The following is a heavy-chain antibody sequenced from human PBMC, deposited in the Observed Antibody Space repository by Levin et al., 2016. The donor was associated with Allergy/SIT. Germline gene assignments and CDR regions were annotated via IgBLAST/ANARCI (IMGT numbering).Heavy chain of an antibody. CDR3: GKLTHDYGDYVLTA. D-gene: IGHD4-17*01. J-gene: IGHJ4*02. CDR2: ISGSGGST. V-gene: IGHV3-23*01. Sequence: GESLKISCAASGFTFSSYAMSWVRQAPGKGLEWVSAISGSGGSTYYADSVKGRFTISRDNSKNTLYLQMNSLRAEDTAVYYCGKLTHDYGDYVLTAWGQGTLVTVSS. CDR1: GFTFSSYA.